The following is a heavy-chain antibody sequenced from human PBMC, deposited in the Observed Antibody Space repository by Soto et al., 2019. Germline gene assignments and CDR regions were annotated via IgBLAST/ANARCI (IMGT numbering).Heavy chain of an antibody. V-gene: IGHV3-49*03. CDR1: GFTFGDYA. J-gene: IGHJ6*03. CDR2: IRSKAYGGTT. Sequence: GGSLRLSCTASGFTFGDYAMSWFRQAPGKGLEWVGFIRSKAYGGTTEYAASVKGRFTISRDDSKSIAYLQMNSLKTEDTAVYYCTSPSSSSRASYYYYYMDVWGKGTTVTVSS. CDR3: TSPSSSSRASYYYYYMDV. D-gene: IGHD6-6*01.